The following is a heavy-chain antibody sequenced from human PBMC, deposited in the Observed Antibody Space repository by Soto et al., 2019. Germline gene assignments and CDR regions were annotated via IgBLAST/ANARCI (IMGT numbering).Heavy chain of an antibody. Sequence: PSEXLSLTCTVSGGSISSSSYYWGWIRQPPGKGLEWIGSIYYSGSTYYNPSLKSRVTISVDTSKNQFSLKLSSVTAADTAVYYCARHQSHSSSYVDPWGQGTLVTVSS. CDR3: ARHQSHSSSYVDP. V-gene: IGHV4-39*01. D-gene: IGHD6-13*01. CDR2: IYYSGST. CDR1: GGSISSSSYY. J-gene: IGHJ5*02.